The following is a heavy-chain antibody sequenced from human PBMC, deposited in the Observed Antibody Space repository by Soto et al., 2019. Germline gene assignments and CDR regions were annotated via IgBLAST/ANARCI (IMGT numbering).Heavy chain of an antibody. V-gene: IGHV3-30*09. J-gene: IGHJ6*02. CDR3: ARRAWDSYYAIDV. CDR2: ISYDGSDK. CDR1: GFTYTDLA. Sequence: VQLVESGGGEVQPGRSLRLSCAASGFTYTDLALHWVRQAPGKGLEWVAIISYDGSDKYYADSVKGRFAISRDNPKNTLYLEMNSLRPEDTAVYFCARRAWDSYYAIDVWGQGTTVTVFS. D-gene: IGHD3-22*01.